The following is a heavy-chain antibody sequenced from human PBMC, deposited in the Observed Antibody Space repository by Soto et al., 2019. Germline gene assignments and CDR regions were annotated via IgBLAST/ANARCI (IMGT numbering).Heavy chain of an antibody. D-gene: IGHD3-22*01. V-gene: IGHV6-1*01. Sequence: SQTLSLTCVISGDSVSSNSAAWNWIRQSPSGGLEWLGRTYYRSKWYNDYAVSVKSRITINPDTSKNQFSLQLNSVTPEDTAVYYCARAITMIVVPDYYYGMDVWGQGTTVTVSS. CDR2: TYYRSKWYN. CDR3: ARAITMIVVPDYYYGMDV. J-gene: IGHJ6*02. CDR1: GDSVSSNSAA.